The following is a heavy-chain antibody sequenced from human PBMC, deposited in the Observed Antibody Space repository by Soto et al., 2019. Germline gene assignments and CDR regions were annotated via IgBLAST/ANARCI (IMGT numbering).Heavy chain of an antibody. CDR3: ARSLVNGTYEAFDI. D-gene: IGHD6-13*01. CDR2: IYPGDSDT. Sequence: PWESLKISWNGSGDNFNRYWIGWVSQMPGKGLEWMGVIYPGDSDTRYSPSLQGQVTISADKSSSAAYLQWSSLQASDTATYYCARSLVNGTYEAFDIWGQGTMVTVPS. CDR1: GDNFNRYW. J-gene: IGHJ3*02. V-gene: IGHV5-51*01.